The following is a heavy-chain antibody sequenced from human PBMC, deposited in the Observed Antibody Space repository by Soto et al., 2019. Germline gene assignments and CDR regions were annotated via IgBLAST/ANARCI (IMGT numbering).Heavy chain of an antibody. V-gene: IGHV4-30-4*01. CDR3: ARDPIFYYASSGYGGSYFDY. J-gene: IGHJ4*02. Sequence: SETLSLTCAVSGASVTSDDYYWSCIRQPPGKGLEWIGYIYHSGSTYYSPSLKSRVSISIDTSQNQFSLKLTSLTAADTAVYYCARDPIFYYASSGYGGSYFDYWGQGSRVTVSS. D-gene: IGHD3-22*01. CDR2: IYHSGST. CDR1: GASVTSDDYY.